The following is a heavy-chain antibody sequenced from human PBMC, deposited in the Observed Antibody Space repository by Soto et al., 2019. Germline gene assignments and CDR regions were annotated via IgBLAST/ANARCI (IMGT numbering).Heavy chain of an antibody. J-gene: IGHJ5*02. V-gene: IGHV1-69*01. CDR3: ARGGVGWLPNPGPKKGDWFDP. CDR2: IIPLFGTA. Sequence: QVQLVQSGAEVKKPGSSVKVSCKASGGTFSSYAISWVRQAPGQGLEWMGGIIPLFGTANYAQKFQGRVTITADESKSTAYMALSSLRSEDTAVYYCARGGVGWLPNPGPKKGDWFDPWGQGTLVTVSS. CDR1: GGTFSSYA. D-gene: IGHD5-12*01.